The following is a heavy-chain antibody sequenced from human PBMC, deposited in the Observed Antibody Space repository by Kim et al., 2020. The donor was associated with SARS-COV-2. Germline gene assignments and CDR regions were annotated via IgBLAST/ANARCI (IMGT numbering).Heavy chain of an antibody. J-gene: IGHJ4*02. CDR3: ARDLRKGCSFDY. D-gene: IGHD2-8*01. CDR1: GFTFSTYG. V-gene: IGHV3-33*01. Sequence: GGSLRLSCAASGFTFSTYGMHWVRQAPGKGLEWVAVIWSDGSNKYYADSVKGRFTISRDNSKNTLYLQMNSLRAEDTAVYYCARDLRKGCSFDYWGQGTLVSVSS. CDR2: IWSDGSNK.